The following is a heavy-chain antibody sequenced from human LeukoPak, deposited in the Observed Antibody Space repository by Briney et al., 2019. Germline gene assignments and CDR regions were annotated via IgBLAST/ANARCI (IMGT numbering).Heavy chain of an antibody. D-gene: IGHD6-13*01. CDR2: IYYSGST. V-gene: IGHV4-59*12. CDR1: GGSISSYY. Sequence: SETLSLTCTVSGGSISSYYWSWIRQPPGKGLEWIGYIYYSGSTNYNPSLKSRVTISVDTSKNQFSLKLSSVTAADTAVYYCARRGIAAAVWFDPWGQGTLVTVSS. CDR3: ARRGIAAAVWFDP. J-gene: IGHJ5*02.